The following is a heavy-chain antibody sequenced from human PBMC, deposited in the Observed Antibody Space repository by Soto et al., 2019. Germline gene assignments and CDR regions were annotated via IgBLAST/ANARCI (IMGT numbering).Heavy chain of an antibody. CDR3: ARGRYGSGSQHTHNWFDP. D-gene: IGHD3-10*01. Sequence: EVPLEESGGGLVQPGGSLRLSCAASGFTFSSYDMHWVRQATVKGLEWVSAIGKSGDTYYSDSVKGRFTISRENAKNSLYLQMDSLRAGDTAVYYCARGRYGSGSQHTHNWFDPWGQGSLVTVSS. CDR2: IGKSGDT. CDR1: GFTFSSYD. J-gene: IGHJ5*02. V-gene: IGHV3-13*04.